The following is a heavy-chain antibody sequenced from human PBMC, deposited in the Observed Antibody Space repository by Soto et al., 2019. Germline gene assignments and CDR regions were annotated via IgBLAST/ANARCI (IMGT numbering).Heavy chain of an antibody. CDR1: GGSITNYY. CDR2: IYYSGST. V-gene: IGHV4-59*08. Sequence: PSETLSLTCTVSGGSITNYYWSWIRQPPGKGLEWIGYIYYSGSTNYNPSLKSRVAISVDTSKNQFSLKLSSVTAADTAVYYCARHRSGYSYGLDYWGQGTLVTVSS. D-gene: IGHD5-18*01. CDR3: ARHRSGYSYGLDY. J-gene: IGHJ4*02.